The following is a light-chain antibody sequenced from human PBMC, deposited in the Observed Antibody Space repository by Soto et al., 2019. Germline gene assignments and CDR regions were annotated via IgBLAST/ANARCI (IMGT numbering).Light chain of an antibody. CDR2: DTS. CDR1: TGAVTSGHY. V-gene: IGLV7-46*01. J-gene: IGLJ7*01. CDR3: ILSYDGVGSGVAAV. Sequence: QAVVTQEPSLTVCPGGTVTLTCGSSTGAVTSGHYAYWFQQKPGQAPRTLIYDTSRKHSWTPARFSGSLLGGKAALTLSGAQPEDEAEYYCILSYDGVGSGVAAVFGGGTQLTVL.